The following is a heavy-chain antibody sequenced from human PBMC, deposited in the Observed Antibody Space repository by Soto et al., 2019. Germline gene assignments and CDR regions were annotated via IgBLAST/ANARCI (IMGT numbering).Heavy chain of an antibody. CDR1: GYTFTSYD. CDR3: ARVRVLLWFGELSYYYGMDV. D-gene: IGHD3-10*01. Sequence: PGPSVKVSCKASGYTFTSYDINWVRQATGQGLEWMGWMNPNSGNTGYAQKFQGRVTMTRNTSISTAYMELSSLRSEDTAVYYCARVRVLLWFGELSYYYGMDVWGQGTTVTVSS. CDR2: MNPNSGNT. V-gene: IGHV1-8*01. J-gene: IGHJ6*02.